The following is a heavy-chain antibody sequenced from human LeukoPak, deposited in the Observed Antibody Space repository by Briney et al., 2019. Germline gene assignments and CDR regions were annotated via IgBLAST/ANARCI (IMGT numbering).Heavy chain of an antibody. D-gene: IGHD3-3*01. Sequence: KPSETLSLTCTVSGGSISSYYWSWIRQPAGKGLEWIGRIYTSGSTNYNPPLKSRVTMSVDTSKNQFSLKLSSVTAADTAVYYCARGIMNYDLRVRNYYYYMDVWGEGTTVTVSS. V-gene: IGHV4-4*07. CDR1: GGSISSYY. CDR3: ARGIMNYDLRVRNYYYYMDV. CDR2: IYTSGST. J-gene: IGHJ6*03.